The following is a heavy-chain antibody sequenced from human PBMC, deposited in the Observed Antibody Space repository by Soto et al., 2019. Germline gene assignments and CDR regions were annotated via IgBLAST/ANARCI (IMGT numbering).Heavy chain of an antibody. CDR1: GGSITSADSY. Sequence: SETLSLTCAVSGGSITSADSYWYWIRKHPGKGLEWTGYIAYSGNTYYNPSLRSRVTISADTSGNKFSLTLKSVTAAGTTVYFCARDFERSAIDPWGQGTSVTVSS. CDR2: IAYSGNT. V-gene: IGHV4-31*11. D-gene: IGHD3-9*01. CDR3: ARDFERSAIDP. J-gene: IGHJ5*02.